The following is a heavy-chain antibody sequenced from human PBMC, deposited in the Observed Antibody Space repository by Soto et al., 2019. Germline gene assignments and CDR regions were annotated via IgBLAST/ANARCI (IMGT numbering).Heavy chain of an antibody. CDR2: IFYLGSS. CDR3: ARHSLALRKNNWFDP. CDR1: GDSIISSDFY. V-gene: IGHV4-39*01. D-gene: IGHD3-3*02. Sequence: KPSETLSLTCTVSGDSIISSDFYWGWVRQPPGKGLEWIGSIFYLGSSYYNPSLKSRVPMSVDTSKNQFSLRLRSVTAADTALYFCARHSLALRKNNWFDPWGQGIMVTAPQ. J-gene: IGHJ5*02.